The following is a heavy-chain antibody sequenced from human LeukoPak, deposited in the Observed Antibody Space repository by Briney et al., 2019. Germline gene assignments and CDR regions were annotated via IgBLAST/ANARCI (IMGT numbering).Heavy chain of an antibody. CDR3: ARYHPYDASPDLVGPRLDSLSAMDV. CDR1: GCSFRDYY. V-gene: IGHV3-11*01. J-gene: IGHJ6*02. Sequence: GGSLRLCCAAAGCSFRDYYMSWIRKARGGGLEWGSYISNRGTTIYYADSVQGRFTTPRDNAKTSLFLQMTTLRPADTAVSYCARYHPYDASPDLVGPRLDSLSAMDVWGQATPVTVSS. CDR2: ISNRGTTI. D-gene: IGHD4/OR15-4a*01.